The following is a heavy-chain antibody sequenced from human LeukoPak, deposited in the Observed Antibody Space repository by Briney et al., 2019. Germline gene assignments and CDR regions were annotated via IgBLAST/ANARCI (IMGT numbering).Heavy chain of an antibody. J-gene: IGHJ1*01. CDR1: GDTIDTRHFY. D-gene: IGHD5-24*01. CDR3: AKGGDAYKVGNY. CDR2: IYYNLST. Sequence: PETLSLTCIVSGDTIDTRHFYWTWIRQPPGKGLEWIGSIYYNLSTSYNPSLLSRGTISVDTSKNQFSLRLTSVTAADTAMYYCAKGGDAYKVGNYWGPGTMVTVSS. V-gene: IGHV4-39*07.